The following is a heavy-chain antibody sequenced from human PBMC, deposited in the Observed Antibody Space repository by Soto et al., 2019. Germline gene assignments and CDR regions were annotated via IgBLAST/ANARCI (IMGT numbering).Heavy chain of an antibody. J-gene: IGHJ5*02. D-gene: IGHD3-9*01. CDR1: GYTLTELS. CDR3: ATVGGGYFDWLRSDWFDP. CDR2: FDPEDGET. V-gene: IGHV1-24*01. Sequence: EASVKVSCKVSGYTLTELSMHWVRQAPGKGLEWMGGFDPEDGETIYAQKFQGRVTMTEDTSTDTAYMELSSLRSEDTAVYYCATVGGGYFDWLRSDWFDPWGQGTLVTVPQ.